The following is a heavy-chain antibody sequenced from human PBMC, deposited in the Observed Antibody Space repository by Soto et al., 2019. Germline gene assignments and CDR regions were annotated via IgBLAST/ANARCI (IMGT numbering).Heavy chain of an antibody. Sequence: GGSLRLSCAASGFTFNNYAVHWVRQAPGKGLEWVALISFEGNNKYYADSVKGRFTISRDNSKNTLSLQMSSLRADDTAVYYCARDLGYCVSSSCPPGYYYGMDVWGQGTTVTVSS. CDR2: ISFEGNNK. D-gene: IGHD2-2*01. CDR1: GFTFNNYA. J-gene: IGHJ6*02. CDR3: ARDLGYCVSSSCPPGYYYGMDV. V-gene: IGHV3-30-3*01.